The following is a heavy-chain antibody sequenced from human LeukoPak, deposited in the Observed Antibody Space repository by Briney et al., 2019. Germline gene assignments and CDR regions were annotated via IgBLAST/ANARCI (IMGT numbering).Heavy chain of an antibody. V-gene: IGHV4-59*01. CDR1: GGSISSYY. Sequence: PSETLSLTCTVSGGSISSYYWSWIRQSPGQGLEWIGYIDYSGTNYNPSLKSRVTISVDTSKNQFSLKLSSVTAADTAVYYCAKVPHYYDSSGYHGLFDPWGQGTLVTVSS. J-gene: IGHJ5*02. CDR2: IDYSGT. D-gene: IGHD3-22*01. CDR3: AKVPHYYDSSGYHGLFDP.